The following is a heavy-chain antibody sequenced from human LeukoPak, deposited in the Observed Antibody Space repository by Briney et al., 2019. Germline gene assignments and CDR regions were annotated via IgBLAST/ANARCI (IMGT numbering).Heavy chain of an antibody. CDR3: VRGRGYYYDSSGYPLDY. J-gene: IGHJ4*02. CDR2: IYYSGST. Sequence: SETLSLTCTVSGGSISSYYWSWIRQPPGKGLEWIGYIYYSGSTNYNPSLKSRVTISVDTSKNQFSLKLSSVTAADTAVYYCVRGRGYYYDSSGYPLDYWGQGTLVTVSS. D-gene: IGHD3-22*01. V-gene: IGHV4-59*01. CDR1: GGSISSYY.